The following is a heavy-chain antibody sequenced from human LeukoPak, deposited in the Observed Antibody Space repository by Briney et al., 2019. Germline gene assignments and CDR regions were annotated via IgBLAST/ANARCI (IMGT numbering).Heavy chain of an antibody. D-gene: IGHD3-3*01. CDR2: ISYDGSNK. CDR1: GFTFSSYG. Sequence: GGSLRLSCAASGFTFSSYGMHWVRQAPGKGLEWVAVISYDGSNKYYADSVKGRFTISRDNSKNTLYLQMNSLRAEDTAVYYCAKGSLRFGVVLYFDYRGQGTLVTVSS. CDR3: AKGSLRFGVVLYFDY. J-gene: IGHJ4*02. V-gene: IGHV3-30*18.